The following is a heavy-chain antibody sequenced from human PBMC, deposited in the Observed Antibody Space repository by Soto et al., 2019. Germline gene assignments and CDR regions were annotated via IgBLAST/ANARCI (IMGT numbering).Heavy chain of an antibody. CDR2: IIPIFGTA. CDR1: GGTFSSYD. J-gene: IGHJ3*01. Sequence: QVQLVQSGAEVKKPGSSVKVSCKASGGTFSSYDISWVRQAPGQGLEWMGGIIPIFGTANYAQKFQGRVTITADESTSTAYMELSSLRSEDTAGYYCAREGDGEYFLTVGAFDLWGQGTMVTVSS. CDR3: AREGDGEYFLTVGAFDL. V-gene: IGHV1-69*01. D-gene: IGHD3-9*01.